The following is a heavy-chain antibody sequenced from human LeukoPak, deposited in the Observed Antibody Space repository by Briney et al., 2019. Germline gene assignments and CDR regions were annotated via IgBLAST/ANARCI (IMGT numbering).Heavy chain of an antibody. Sequence: GGSLRLSCAASGFTFEEYAMHWVRQPPGKGLEWVSLISGDAGSTYYADSVKGRFTISRDNSKNSLYLQMNSLRTEDTALYYCAKVRNRVSSRYDYFDYWGQGTLVTVSS. CDR1: GFTFEEYA. V-gene: IGHV3-43*02. J-gene: IGHJ4*02. CDR2: ISGDAGST. CDR3: AKVRNRVSSRYDYFDY. D-gene: IGHD3-16*01.